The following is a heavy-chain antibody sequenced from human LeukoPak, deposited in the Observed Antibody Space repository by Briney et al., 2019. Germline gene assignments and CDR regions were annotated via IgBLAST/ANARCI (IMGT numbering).Heavy chain of an antibody. J-gene: IGHJ5*02. CDR1: GGSLSGHY. D-gene: IGHD1-26*01. Sequence: SETLSLTCVVSGGSLSGHYWSWIRQPPGEGLEWLGFISDSGSTTYNPSLESRVTILVDTSKNQFSLKLRSVTAADTAVYFCGRGGHYFDPWGQGTLVIVSS. CDR2: ISDSGST. CDR3: GRGGHYFDP. V-gene: IGHV4-59*11.